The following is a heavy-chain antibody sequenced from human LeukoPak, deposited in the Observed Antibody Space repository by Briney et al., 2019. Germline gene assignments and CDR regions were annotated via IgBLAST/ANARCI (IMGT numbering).Heavy chain of an antibody. V-gene: IGHV4-39*07. CDR2: IYYSGST. J-gene: IGHJ6*03. Sequence: SETLSLTCTVSGGSISSSSYYWGWIRQPPGKGLEWIGSIYYSGSTYYNPSLKGRVTISVDTSKNQFSLKLSSVTAADTAVYYCAGDQIVVVSRAYYYYYMDVWGKGTTVTISS. D-gene: IGHD3-22*01. CDR3: AGDQIVVVSRAYYYYYMDV. CDR1: GGSISSSSYY.